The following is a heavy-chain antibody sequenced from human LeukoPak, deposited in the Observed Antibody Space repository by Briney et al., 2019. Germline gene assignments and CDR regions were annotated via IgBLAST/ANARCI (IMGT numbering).Heavy chain of an antibody. J-gene: IGHJ5*02. CDR1: GGSFSGYY. D-gene: IGHD5-18*01. CDR3: ARSRVDTAMVGTFDP. CDR2: INHSGST. Sequence: SVTLSLTCAVYGGSFSGYYWSWIRQPPGKGLEWIGEINHSGSTNYNPSLKSRVTISVDTSKNQFSLKLSSVTAADTAVYYCARSRVDTAMVGTFDPWGRGTLVTVSS. V-gene: IGHV4-34*01.